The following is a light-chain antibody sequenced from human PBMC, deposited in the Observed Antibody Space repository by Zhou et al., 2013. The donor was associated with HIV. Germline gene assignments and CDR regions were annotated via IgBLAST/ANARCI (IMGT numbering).Light chain of an antibody. V-gene: IGKV1-8*01. J-gene: IGKJ1*01. CDR2: AAS. CDR3: QQYYGYPLT. CDR1: QGISSY. Sequence: AIRMTQSPSSFSASTGDRVTITCRASQGISSYLAWYQQKPGKAPKLLIYAASTLQSGVPSRFSGSGSGTDFTLTISCLQSEDFATYYCQQYYGYPLTFGQGTTVEIK.